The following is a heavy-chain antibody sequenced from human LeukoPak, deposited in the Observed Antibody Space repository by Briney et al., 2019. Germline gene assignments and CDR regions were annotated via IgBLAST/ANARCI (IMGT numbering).Heavy chain of an antibody. CDR2: INHSGST. Sequence: SETLSLTCAVYGGSFSGYYWSWFRQPPGKGLEWIGEINHSGSTNYNPSLKSRVTISVDTSKNQFSLKLSSVTAADTAVYYCARGRRNRFSIPYNWFDPWGQGTLVTVSS. CDR3: ARGRRNRFSIPYNWFDP. CDR1: GGSFSGYY. V-gene: IGHV4-34*01. J-gene: IGHJ5*02. D-gene: IGHD1-14*01.